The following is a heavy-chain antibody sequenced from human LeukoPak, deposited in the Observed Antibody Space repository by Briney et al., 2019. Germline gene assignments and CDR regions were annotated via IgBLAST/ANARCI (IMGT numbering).Heavy chain of an antibody. Sequence: GGSLRLSCAASGFPVRSNYMTWVRQAPQKGLEWVSTIHSDGSKYYVDSVKGRFIISRDISQNTVYLEVNSLRAEDAAVYYCAREGWEELGHYFDYWGQGTGVTVSS. CDR1: GFPVRSNY. D-gene: IGHD1-26*01. CDR2: IHSDGSK. J-gene: IGHJ4*02. CDR3: AREGWEELGHYFDY. V-gene: IGHV3-53*01.